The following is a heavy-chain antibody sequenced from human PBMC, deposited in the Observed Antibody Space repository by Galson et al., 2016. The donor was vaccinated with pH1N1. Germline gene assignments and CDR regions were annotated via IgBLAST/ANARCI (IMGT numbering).Heavy chain of an antibody. Sequence: LSLTCTVSGDSIGTYYWSWIRQSPGKGPEWIGQIHHSGKTGYNPSLEGRLTMSIDTSKNQFSLRLTYVTAADAADYYCARYRSTSSEGYFDFWGQGTRVTVSS. J-gene: IGHJ4*02. V-gene: IGHV4-59*01. CDR2: IHHSGKT. CDR1: GDSIGTYY. D-gene: IGHD1-26*01. CDR3: ARYRSTSSEGYFDF.